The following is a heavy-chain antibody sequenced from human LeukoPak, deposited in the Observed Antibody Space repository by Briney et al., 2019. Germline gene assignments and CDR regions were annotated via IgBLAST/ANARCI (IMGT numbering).Heavy chain of an antibody. Sequence: GGSLRLSCAASGFTFSSYWMSWVRQAPGKGLEWVANIKQDGSEKYYVDSVKGRFTISRDISKNTLYLQLNSLRAEDTAVYYCARDPARSFDIWGQGTMVTVSS. CDR3: ARDPARSFDI. D-gene: IGHD4-17*01. CDR1: GFTFSSYW. CDR2: IKQDGSEK. V-gene: IGHV3-7*01. J-gene: IGHJ3*02.